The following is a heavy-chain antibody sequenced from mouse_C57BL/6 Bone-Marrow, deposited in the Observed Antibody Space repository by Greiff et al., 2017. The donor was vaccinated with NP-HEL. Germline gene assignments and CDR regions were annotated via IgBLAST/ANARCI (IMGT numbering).Heavy chain of an antibody. CDR3: ASSGSSGD. D-gene: IGHD1-1*01. J-gene: IGHJ2*01. CDR1: GYAFTNYL. CDR2: INPGSGGT. V-gene: IGHV1-54*01. Sequence: VMLVESGAELVRPGTSVKVSCKASGYAFTNYLIEWVKQRPGQGLEWIGVINPGSGGTNYNEKFKGKATLTADKSSSTAYMQLSSLTSEDSAVYFCASSGSSGDWGQGTTLTVSS.